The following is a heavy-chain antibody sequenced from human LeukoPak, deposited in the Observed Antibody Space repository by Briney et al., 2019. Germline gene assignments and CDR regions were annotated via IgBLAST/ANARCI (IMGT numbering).Heavy chain of an antibody. Sequence: ASVKVSCKASGYTFTSYGISWVRQAPGQGLEWMGWISTYNADTDYAQKFQGRVTMTTETSTSTAYMELRSLRSDDTAVYYCARDPGQYYDILTGYYTPYYFDYWGQGTLVTVSS. V-gene: IGHV1-18*01. D-gene: IGHD3-9*01. CDR1: GYTFTSYG. CDR2: ISTYNADT. J-gene: IGHJ4*02. CDR3: ARDPGQYYDILTGYYTPYYFDY.